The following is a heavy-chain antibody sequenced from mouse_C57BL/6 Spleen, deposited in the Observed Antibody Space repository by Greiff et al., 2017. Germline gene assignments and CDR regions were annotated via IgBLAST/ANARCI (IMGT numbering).Heavy chain of an antibody. CDR3: TRDKDGRSSYWYFDV. CDR2: ISRGGDYI. Sequence: EVMLVESGEGLVKPGGSLKLSCAASGFTFSSYAMSWVRQTPEKRLEWVAYISRGGDYIYYAATVKGRFTISRDNARNTLYLQLSSLKSEDTAMYYCTRDKDGRSSYWYFDVWGTGTTVTVSS. J-gene: IGHJ1*03. CDR1: GFTFSSYA. D-gene: IGHD1-1*01. V-gene: IGHV5-9-1*02.